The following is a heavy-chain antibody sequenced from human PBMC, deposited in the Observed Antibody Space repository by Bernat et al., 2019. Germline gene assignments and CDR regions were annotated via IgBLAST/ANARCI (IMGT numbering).Heavy chain of an antibody. D-gene: IGHD6-19*01. CDR1: GYTFTGYY. CDR3: ARDMGRYSSGWSGDYYYCYGMDV. Sequence: QVQLVQSGAEVKKPGASVKVSCKASGYTFTGYYMHWVRQAPGQGLEWMGWINPNSGGTNYPQKFQAWVTMTRDTSISTASMELSRLRSGDTAGYCCARDMGRYSSGWSGDYYYCYGMDVWGQGTTVTVSS. J-gene: IGHJ6*02. CDR2: INPNSGGT. V-gene: IGHV1-2*04.